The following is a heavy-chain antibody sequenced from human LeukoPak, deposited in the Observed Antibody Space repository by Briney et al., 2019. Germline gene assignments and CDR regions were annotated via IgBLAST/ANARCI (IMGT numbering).Heavy chain of an antibody. V-gene: IGHV3-23*01. J-gene: IGHJ6*02. CDR2: ISGGGGTT. CDR1: GFTFSNYA. Sequence: PGGSLRLSCAASGFTFSNYAMSWVRQAPGKGLEWVSAISGGGGTTYYADSVKGRFTISRDNSKNTLYLQMDTLRAEDTAVYYCAKDKGWGYSTYDFYGMDVWGQGTTVTVSS. CDR3: AKDKGWGYSTYDFYGMDV. D-gene: IGHD1-26*01.